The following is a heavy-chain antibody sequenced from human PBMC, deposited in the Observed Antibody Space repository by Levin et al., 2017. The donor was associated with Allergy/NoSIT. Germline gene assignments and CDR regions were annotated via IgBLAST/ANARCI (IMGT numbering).Heavy chain of an antibody. V-gene: IGHV3-21*01. D-gene: IGHD6-19*01. Sequence: GGSLRLSCAASGFTFSNYAMNWVRQAPGKGLEWVSSISTSSNYIYYADSVKGRFTISRDNAKNSLYLQMNSLRAEATAVYYCARTPGGVVAGQLWGPGTLVTVSS. CDR1: GFTFSNYA. CDR2: ISTSSNYI. CDR3: ARTPGGVVAGQL. J-gene: IGHJ4*02.